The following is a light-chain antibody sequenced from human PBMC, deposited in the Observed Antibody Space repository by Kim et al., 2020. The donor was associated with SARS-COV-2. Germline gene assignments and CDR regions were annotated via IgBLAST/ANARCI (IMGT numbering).Light chain of an antibody. Sequence: PPGERAALACKSSQNVGTKLAWYQQKPGQAPRLLIYDSSTRASGIPDRFFGSGSGTEFTLIIGRPQSEDFALYYCQQYHNWPPITFGQGTRLEIK. CDR2: DSS. J-gene: IGKJ5*01. CDR3: QQYHNWPPIT. CDR1: QNVGTK. V-gene: IGKV3-15*01.